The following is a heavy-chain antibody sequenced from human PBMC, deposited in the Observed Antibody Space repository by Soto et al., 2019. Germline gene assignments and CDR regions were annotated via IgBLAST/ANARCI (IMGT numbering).Heavy chain of an antibody. Sequence: GGSLRISCAASGFTVSSNYMSWVRQAPGKGLERVSVIYSGGSTYYAESVKGRFTIPRENAKNSLYLQMNSLRAGDTAVYYCARGGNCISTSCYRPGYYYYGMDVWGQGTTVTVSS. J-gene: IGHJ6*02. CDR2: IYSGGST. CDR1: GFTVSSNY. D-gene: IGHD2-2*01. CDR3: ARGGNCISTSCYRPGYYYYGMDV. V-gene: IGHV3-66*01.